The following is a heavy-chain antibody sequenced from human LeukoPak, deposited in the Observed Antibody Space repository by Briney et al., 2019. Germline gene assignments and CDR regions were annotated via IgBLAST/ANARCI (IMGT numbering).Heavy chain of an antibody. Sequence: GGSLRLSCAASGFTFNTYAMGWVRQTPGKGLEWVSAISSSGGSTYYADSVKGRFAISRDNSKNTLYLQMNSLRAEDTAVYYCAKDLTFDAFDIWGQGTMVTVSS. CDR1: GFTFNTYA. CDR2: ISSSGGST. CDR3: AKDLTFDAFDI. J-gene: IGHJ3*02. D-gene: IGHD1-14*01. V-gene: IGHV3-23*01.